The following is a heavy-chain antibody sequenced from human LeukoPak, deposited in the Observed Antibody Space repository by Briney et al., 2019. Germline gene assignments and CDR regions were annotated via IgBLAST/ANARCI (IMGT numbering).Heavy chain of an antibody. J-gene: IGHJ4*02. CDR3: ARVGNGSGSYY. V-gene: IGHV3-9*01. CDR2: ISWNSGSI. Sequence: GGSLRLSCAASGFTFDDYAMHWVRQAPGKGLEWVSGISWNSGSIGYADSVKGRFTISRDNAKNSLYLQMNSLRAEDTALYYCARVGNGSGSYYWGQGTLVTVSS. D-gene: IGHD3-10*01. CDR1: GFTFDDYA.